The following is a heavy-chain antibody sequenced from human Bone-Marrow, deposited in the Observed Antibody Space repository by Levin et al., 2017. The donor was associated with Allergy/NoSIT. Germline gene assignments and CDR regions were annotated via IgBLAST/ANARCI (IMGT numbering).Heavy chain of an antibody. CDR1: GFTFSTYA. J-gene: IGHJ4*02. V-gene: IGHV3-23*01. Sequence: GGSLRLSCAASGFTFSTYAINWVRQAPGKGLEWVSSIRGSGGSTYYADSVKGRFTISRDNSKNTLYLQMNSLRVEDTAVYYCAKDISSSWSTGNLDYWGQGTLVTVSS. CDR2: IRGSGGST. CDR3: AKDISSSWSTGNLDY. D-gene: IGHD6-13*01.